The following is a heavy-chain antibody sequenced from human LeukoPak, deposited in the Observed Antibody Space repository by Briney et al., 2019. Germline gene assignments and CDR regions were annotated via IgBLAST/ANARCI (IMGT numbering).Heavy chain of an antibody. Sequence: PSETLSLTCTISGGSIGNSGDFYWSWIRQHPGDGLEWIGFVSYRGSTYYNPSLKSRVSMSVDTSRSQFSLRLTSVTDEDTAVYYCARISQSSGGFYYWGQGTLVTVSS. V-gene: IGHV4-31*02. J-gene: IGHJ4*02. CDR1: GGSIGNSGDFY. CDR3: ARISQSSGGFYY. D-gene: IGHD2-15*01. CDR2: VSYRGST.